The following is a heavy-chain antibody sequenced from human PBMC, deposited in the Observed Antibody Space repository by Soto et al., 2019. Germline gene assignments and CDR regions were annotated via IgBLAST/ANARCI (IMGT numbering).Heavy chain of an antibody. CDR2: ISAYNGNT. CDR1: GYTFTSYG. V-gene: IGHV1-18*01. D-gene: IGHD6-19*01. CDR3: ARGYSSGWYTIPAGY. Sequence: GXSVKVSYKASGYTFTSYGISSVRHAPGQGLEWMGWISAYNGNTNYAQKLQGRVTMTTDTSTSTAYMELRSLRSDDTAVYYCARGYSSGWYTIPAGYWGQGTLVTVSS. J-gene: IGHJ4*02.